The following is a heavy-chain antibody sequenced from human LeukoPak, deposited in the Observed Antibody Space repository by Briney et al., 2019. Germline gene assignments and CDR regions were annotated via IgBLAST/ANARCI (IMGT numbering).Heavy chain of an antibody. V-gene: IGHV1-2*06. CDR2: INPNSGGI. Sequence: ASVKVSCKASGYTFTGYYMHWVRQAPGQGLEWMGRINPNSGGINYAQKFQGRVTMTRYTSISTAYMELSRLRSDDTAVYYCARGFSRDPYYFDYWGQRTLVTVSS. CDR3: ARGFSRDPYYFDY. CDR1: GYTFTGYY. D-gene: IGHD3-10*01. J-gene: IGHJ4*02.